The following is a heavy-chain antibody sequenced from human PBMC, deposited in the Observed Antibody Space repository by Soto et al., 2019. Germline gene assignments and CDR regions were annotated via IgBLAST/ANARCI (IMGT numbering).Heavy chain of an antibody. D-gene: IGHD2-15*01. V-gene: IGHV2-5*02. CDR3: AHAGDFDLLSFDR. Sequence: ITLKESGPPLVRPAQPLTLTCAFSGFSLTTTRMGLAWIRQPPGKALEWLALIYWDDDKRYSPTLKNRLTVSKDTSTNRVVLTITNISPDDTGTYFCAHAGDFDLLSFDRWGPGTLVTVSS. J-gene: IGHJ4*02. CDR2: IYWDDDK. CDR1: GFSLTTTRMG.